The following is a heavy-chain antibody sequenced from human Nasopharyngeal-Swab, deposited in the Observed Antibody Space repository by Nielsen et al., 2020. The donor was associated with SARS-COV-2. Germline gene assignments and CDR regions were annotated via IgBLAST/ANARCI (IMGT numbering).Heavy chain of an antibody. CDR1: GFTFSSYS. J-gene: IGHJ3*02. CDR3: ARGEYSSSSGAFDI. V-gene: IGHV3-21*01. Sequence: GESLKISCAASGFTFSSYSMNWVRQAPGKGLEWVSSISSSSTYIYYADSVKGRFTISRDNAKNSLFLQMNSLSAEDPAVYYCARGEYSSSSGAFDIWGQGTMVTVSS. CDR2: ISSSSTYI. D-gene: IGHD6-6*01.